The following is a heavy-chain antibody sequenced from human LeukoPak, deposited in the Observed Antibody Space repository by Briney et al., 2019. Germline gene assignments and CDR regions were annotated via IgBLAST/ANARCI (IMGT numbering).Heavy chain of an antibody. Sequence: GGSLRLSCAASGLTFSSYSMTWVRQAPGKGLQWVSSISSGGNYIYYADSLKGRFTISRDNAKNSLYLQMNSLRVEDTAVYYCARDGAFRIYDYWGQGTLVTVSS. CDR1: GLTFSSYS. CDR3: ARDGAFRIYDY. V-gene: IGHV3-21*01. CDR2: ISSGGNYI. D-gene: IGHD3-3*02. J-gene: IGHJ4*02.